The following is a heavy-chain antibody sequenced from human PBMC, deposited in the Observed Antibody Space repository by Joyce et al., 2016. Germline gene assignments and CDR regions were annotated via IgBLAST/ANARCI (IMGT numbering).Heavy chain of an antibody. D-gene: IGHD3-3*01. CDR1: GGSITGYY. CDR2: INYSGNT. Sequence: QVQLQESGPGLVKSSETLSLTCTVSGGSITGYYWSWIRQSPGKGLEWLGYINYSGNTKYNPSLKSRVTISVETSKNQLSLNLGSVSAADTAVYFCARGFGVVINFDYWGQGILVTVSS. CDR3: ARGFGVVINFDY. V-gene: IGHV4-59*01. J-gene: IGHJ4*02.